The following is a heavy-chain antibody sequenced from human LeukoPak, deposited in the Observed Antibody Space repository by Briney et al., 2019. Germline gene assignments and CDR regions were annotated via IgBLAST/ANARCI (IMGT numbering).Heavy chain of an antibody. Sequence: GESLRLSCAASGFTFSVTWMSWVRRAPGRGLEWVGRFKSKAAGGTTDYAAPVAGRFTISRDDSKNMLYLQMNSLKTEDTAVYYCTRGAPQADVFDIWGQGTMVTVSS. CDR1: GFTFSVTW. V-gene: IGHV3-15*01. CDR3: TRGAPQADVFDI. D-gene: IGHD1-26*01. J-gene: IGHJ3*02. CDR2: FKSKAAGGTT.